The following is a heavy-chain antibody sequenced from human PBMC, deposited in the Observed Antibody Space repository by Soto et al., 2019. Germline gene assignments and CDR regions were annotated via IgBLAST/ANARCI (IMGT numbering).Heavy chain of an antibody. CDR2: IYYSGST. J-gene: IGHJ5*02. Sequence: PSETLSLTCTVSGGSISSYYWSWIRQPPGKGLEWIGYIYYSGSTNYNPSLKSRVTISVDTSKNQFSLKLSSVTAADTAVYYCARAVGIAAAGTGFDPWGQGTLVTVSS. CDR3: ARAVGIAAAGTGFDP. CDR1: GGSISSYY. V-gene: IGHV4-59*01. D-gene: IGHD6-13*01.